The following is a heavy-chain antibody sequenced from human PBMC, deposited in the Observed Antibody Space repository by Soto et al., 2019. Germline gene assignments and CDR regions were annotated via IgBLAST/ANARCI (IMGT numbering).Heavy chain of an antibody. CDR2: ISAYDGKT. Sequence: ASVKVSCKVSGYNFNIYGINWVRQAPGQGLELMAWISAYDGKTSCAEKCRGRASMTTDASTSTAYMELRILRSDDTAVYYCARDPHEYWTSYWFDPWGQGTLVTVSS. CDR1: GYNFNIYG. D-gene: IGHD3-3*01. V-gene: IGHV1-18*01. J-gene: IGHJ5*02. CDR3: ARDPHEYWTSYWFDP.